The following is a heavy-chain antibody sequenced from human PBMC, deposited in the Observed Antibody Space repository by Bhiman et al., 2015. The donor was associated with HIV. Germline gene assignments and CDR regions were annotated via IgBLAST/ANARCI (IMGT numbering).Heavy chain of an antibody. CDR3: AKGEYIDSFDV. CDR1: GFTFSAYN. V-gene: IGHV3-21*04. D-gene: IGHD2/OR15-2a*01. J-gene: IGHJ3*01. Sequence: EVQLVESGGGLVKPGGSLRLSCAVSGFTFSAYNMNWVRQAPGKGLEWVSLISSTSAYIFYADSVRGRFITSRDNSKQMVYMQMNSLRVDDTAVYYCAKGEYIDSFDVWGQGTMVTVSS. CDR2: ISSTSAYI.